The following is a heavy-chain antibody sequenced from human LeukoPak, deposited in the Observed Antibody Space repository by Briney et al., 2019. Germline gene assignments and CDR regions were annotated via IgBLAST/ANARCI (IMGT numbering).Heavy chain of an antibody. CDR2: IYYSGST. CDR1: GGSISSSSYY. J-gene: IGHJ4*02. Sequence: PSETLSLTCTVSGGSISSSSYYWGWIRQPPGKGLEWIGSIYYSGSTYYNPSLKSRVTISVDTSKNQFSLKLSSVTAADTAVYYCARYHRTSRYFGYWGQGTLVTVSS. D-gene: IGHD1-14*01. CDR3: ARYHRTSRYFGY. V-gene: IGHV4-39*01.